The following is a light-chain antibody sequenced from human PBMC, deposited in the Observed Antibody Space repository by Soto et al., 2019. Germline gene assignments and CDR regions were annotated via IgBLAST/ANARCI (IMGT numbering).Light chain of an antibody. J-gene: IGLJ1*01. Sequence: QSALPQPPSVSGAPGQRVTISCTGSSSNIGAGYDVHWYQQLPGTAPKLLIYGNSNRPSGVPDRFSGSKSGTSASLATTGLQAEDEADYYCQSYDSSLSGSDYVFGTGTKVTVL. CDR2: GNS. V-gene: IGLV1-40*01. CDR1: SSNIGAGYD. CDR3: QSYDSSLSGSDYV.